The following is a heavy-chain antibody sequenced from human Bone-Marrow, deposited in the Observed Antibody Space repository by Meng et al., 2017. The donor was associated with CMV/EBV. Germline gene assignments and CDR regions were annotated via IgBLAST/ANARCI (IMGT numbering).Heavy chain of an antibody. D-gene: IGHD2-2*01. V-gene: IGHV1-2*02. CDR1: GYTFTGYY. Sequence: ASVKVSCKASGYTFTGYYMHWVRQAPGQGLEWMGWINPNSGGTNYAQKFQGRVTMTRDTSISTAYMELSRLRSDDTAVYYCARDLTSNSPEIFYYWGQGTLVTVSS. CDR2: INPNSGGT. CDR3: ARDLTSNSPEIFYY. J-gene: IGHJ4*02.